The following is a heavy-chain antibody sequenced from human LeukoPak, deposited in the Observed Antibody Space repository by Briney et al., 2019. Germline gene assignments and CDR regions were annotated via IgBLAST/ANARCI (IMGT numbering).Heavy chain of an antibody. CDR1: GGSISSSSYY. CDR3: ARVARLNYYFDY. D-gene: IGHD1-20*01. V-gene: IGHV4-39*07. CDR2: IYYSGST. Sequence: SETLSLTCTVSGGSISSSSYYWGWIRQPPGKGLEWIGSIYYSGSTYYNPSFKSRVTISVDTSKNQFSLKLSSVTAADTAVYYCARVARLNYYFDYWGQGTLVTVSS. J-gene: IGHJ4*02.